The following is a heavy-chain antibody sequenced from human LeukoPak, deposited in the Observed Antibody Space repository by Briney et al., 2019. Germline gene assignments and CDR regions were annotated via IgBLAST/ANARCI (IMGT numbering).Heavy chain of an antibody. J-gene: IGHJ4*02. D-gene: IGHD2-2*01. CDR2: ISYDGSNK. CDR1: GFTFSSYG. V-gene: IGHV3-30*18. Sequence: PGRSLRLSCAASGFTFSSYGMHWVRQAPGKGLEWVAVISYDGSNKYYADSVKGRFTISRDNSKNTLYLQMNSPRAEDTAVYYCAKTTIGYCSSTSCYYSPLDYWGQGTLVTVSS. CDR3: AKTTIGYCSSTSCYYSPLDY.